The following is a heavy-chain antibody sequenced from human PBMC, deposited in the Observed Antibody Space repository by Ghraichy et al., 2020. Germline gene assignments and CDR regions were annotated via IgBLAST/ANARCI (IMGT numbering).Heavy chain of an antibody. CDR2: ITGSGSRT. Sequence: GESLNISCAASGFTFSSYAISWVRQAPGKGLEWVSGITGSGSRTYYADAVKGRCTISRDNSKNTLFLQMNSLRDEDTAVYYCAKVDYYGSGSFDYYYYGMDVWSQGPTATVYS. CDR1: GFTFSSYA. V-gene: IGHV3-23*01. CDR3: AKVDYYGSGSFDYYYYGMDV. J-gene: IGHJ6*02. D-gene: IGHD3-10*01.